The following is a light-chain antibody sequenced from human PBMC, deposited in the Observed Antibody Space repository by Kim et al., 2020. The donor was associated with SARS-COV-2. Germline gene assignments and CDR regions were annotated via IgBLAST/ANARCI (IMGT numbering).Light chain of an antibody. CDR2: DSS. V-gene: IGKV3-15*01. CDR3: QQYHAWPPIT. CDR1: QSINTN. Sequence: SPGERATLSGRASQSINTNLALYQHKPGQTPRLLIYDSSSRATGVLDRFSGSGSGTKFTLTISSLQSEDFAMYYCQQYHAWPPITFGQGTRLEIK. J-gene: IGKJ5*01.